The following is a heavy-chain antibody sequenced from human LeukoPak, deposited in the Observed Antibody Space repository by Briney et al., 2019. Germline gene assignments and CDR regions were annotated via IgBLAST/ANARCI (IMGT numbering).Heavy chain of an antibody. CDR1: GFTVSSNY. J-gene: IGHJ4*02. CDR2: INHSGST. V-gene: IGHV4-34*01. D-gene: IGHD6-19*01. CDR3: ARGQGPVAFGY. Sequence: GSLRLSCAASGFTVSSNYMSWVRQAPGKGLEWIGEINHSGSTNYNPSLKSRVTISVDTSKNQFSLKLSSVTAADTAVYYCARGQGPVAFGYWGQGTLVTVSS.